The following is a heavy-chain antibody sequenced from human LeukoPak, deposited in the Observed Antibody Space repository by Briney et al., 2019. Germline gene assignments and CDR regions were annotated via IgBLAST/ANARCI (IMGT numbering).Heavy chain of an antibody. CDR2: IIPIFGTA. CDR3: ARDNDSRGPPHFDY. D-gene: IGHD3-16*01. Sequence: SVKVSCKASGGTFSNYAISWVRQAPGQGLEWMGGIIPIFGTANYAQKFRGRVTITADKSTRTAYMELSSLRSEDTAVYYCARDNDSRGPPHFDYWGQGTLVTVSS. CDR1: GGTFSNYA. V-gene: IGHV1-69*06. J-gene: IGHJ4*02.